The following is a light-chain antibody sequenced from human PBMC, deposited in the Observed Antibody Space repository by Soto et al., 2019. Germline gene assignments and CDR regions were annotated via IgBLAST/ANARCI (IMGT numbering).Light chain of an antibody. CDR2: DAS. V-gene: IGKV1-5*01. CDR1: QSISIW. J-gene: IGKJ1*01. CDR3: QQYNSYRT. Sequence: DIQLTQFPSTQSASVGDRVTITCRARQSISIWLAWYQQKPGKAPKLLIYDASILASGVPSRFRGSGSGTEFTLTISSLQPDDFATYYCQQYNSYRTFGQGTKVDIK.